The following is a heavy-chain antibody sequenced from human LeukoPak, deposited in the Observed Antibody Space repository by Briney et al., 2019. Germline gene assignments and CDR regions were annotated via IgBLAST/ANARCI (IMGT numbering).Heavy chain of an antibody. CDR2: INPSGGST. J-gene: IGHJ3*02. V-gene: IGHV1-46*01. CDR1: GYTFTSYY. Sequence: ASVKVSCKASGYTFTSYYMHWVRQAPGQGLEWMGIINPSGGSTSYAQKFQGRVTMTRDTSASTAYMELSSLRSEDTAVYYCAGSASDAFGIWGHGTMVTVSS. CDR3: AGSASDAFGI.